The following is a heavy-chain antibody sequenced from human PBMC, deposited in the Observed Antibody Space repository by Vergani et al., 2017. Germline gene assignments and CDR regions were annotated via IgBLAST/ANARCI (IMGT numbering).Heavy chain of an antibody. Sequence: VQLVQSGAEVKKPGASVKVSCKASGYTFTDYYMHWVQQAPGKGLEWMGLVDPEDGETIYAEKFQGRVTITADTSTDTAYMELSSLRSEDTAVYYCARGRESVDYDFWSGSLYYYYMDVWGKGTTVTVSS. CDR1: GYTFTDYY. V-gene: IGHV1-69-2*01. J-gene: IGHJ6*03. CDR2: VDPEDGET. D-gene: IGHD3-3*01. CDR3: ARGRESVDYDFWSGSLYYYYMDV.